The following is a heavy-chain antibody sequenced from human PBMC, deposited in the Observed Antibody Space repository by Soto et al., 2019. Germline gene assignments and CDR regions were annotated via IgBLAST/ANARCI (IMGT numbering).Heavy chain of an antibody. CDR2: INPSGGST. V-gene: IGHV1-46*01. Sequence: ASVKVSCKASGYTFTSYYMHWVRQAPGQGLEWMGIINPSGGSTSYAQKFQGRVTMTRDTSTSTVYMELSSLRSEDTAVYYCARGCGGDCYSPEAFDIWVQGTMVTVS. CDR3: ARGCGGDCYSPEAFDI. J-gene: IGHJ3*02. CDR1: GYTFTSYY. D-gene: IGHD2-21*02.